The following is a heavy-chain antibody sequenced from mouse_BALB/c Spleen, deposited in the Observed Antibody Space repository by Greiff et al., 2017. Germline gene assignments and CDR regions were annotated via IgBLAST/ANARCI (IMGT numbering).Heavy chain of an antibody. J-gene: IGHJ3*01. CDR3: ASFSPIWDGFAY. Sequence: VQLQQSGAELVKPGASVKLSCTASGFNIKDTYMHWVKQRPEQGLEWIGRIDPANGNTKYDPKFQGKATITADTSSNTAYLQLSSLTSEDTAVYYCASFSPIWDGFAYWGQGTLVTVSA. CDR1: GFNIKDTY. D-gene: IGHD4-1*01. V-gene: IGHV14-3*02. CDR2: IDPANGNT.